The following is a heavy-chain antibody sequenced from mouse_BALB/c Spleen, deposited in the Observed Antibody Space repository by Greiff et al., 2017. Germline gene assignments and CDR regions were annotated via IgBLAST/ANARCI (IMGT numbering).Heavy chain of an antibody. V-gene: IGHV14-3*02. Sequence: EVKLQESGAELVKPGASVKLSCTASGFNIKDTYMHWVKQRPEQGLEWIGRIDPANGNTKYDPKFQGKATITADTSSNTAYLQLSSLTSEDTAVYYCARNLRYAMDYWGQGTSVTVSS. CDR2: IDPANGNT. CDR1: GFNIKDTY. J-gene: IGHJ4*01. CDR3: ARNLRYAMDY.